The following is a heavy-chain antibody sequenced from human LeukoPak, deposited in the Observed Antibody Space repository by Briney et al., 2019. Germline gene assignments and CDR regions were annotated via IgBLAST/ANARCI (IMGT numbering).Heavy chain of an antibody. CDR3: AKSKMVNMNWFDP. CDR1: GFTFSSCV. CDR2: ITGSGGST. J-gene: IGHJ5*02. Sequence: GGSLRLSCAASGFTFSSCVMSWVRQAPGKGLEWVSAITGSGGSTYYADSVKGRFTISRDNSRNTLYLQLNSLRVEDTAIYYCAKSKMVNMNWFDPWGQGTLVTASS. D-gene: IGHD5-18*01. V-gene: IGHV3-23*01.